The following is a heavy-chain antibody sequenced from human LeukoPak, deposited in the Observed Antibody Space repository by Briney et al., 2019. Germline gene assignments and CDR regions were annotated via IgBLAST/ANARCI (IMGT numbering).Heavy chain of an antibody. CDR2: IYHSGST. D-gene: IGHD3-10*01. Sequence: SQTLSPTCAVSGGSISSGGYSWSWIRQPPGKGLEWIGYIYHSGSTYYNPSLKSRVTISVDRSKNQFSLKLSSVTAADTAVYYCARDVMVRGVISWFDPWGQGTLVTVSS. J-gene: IGHJ5*02. CDR1: GGSISSGGYS. CDR3: ARDVMVRGVISWFDP. V-gene: IGHV4-30-2*01.